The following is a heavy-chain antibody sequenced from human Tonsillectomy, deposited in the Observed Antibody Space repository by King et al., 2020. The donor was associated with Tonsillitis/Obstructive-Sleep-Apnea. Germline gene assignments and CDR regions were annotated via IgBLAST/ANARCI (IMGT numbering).Heavy chain of an antibody. J-gene: IGHJ4*02. CDR3: AREGEIAAYNY. CDR1: GFIFSSSE. CDR2: ISSSGSAI. D-gene: IGHD6-6*01. V-gene: IGHV3-48*03. Sequence: VQLVESGGGLVQPGGSLRLSCAASGFIFSSSEMNWVRQAPGKGLEWVSYISSSGSAIYYADSVKGRFTISRDNAKNSLFLQMNSLRAEDTAVYYCAREGEIAAYNYWGQGNLVTVSS.